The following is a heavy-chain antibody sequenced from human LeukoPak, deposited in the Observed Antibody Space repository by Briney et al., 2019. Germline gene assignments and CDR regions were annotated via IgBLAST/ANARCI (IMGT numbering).Heavy chain of an antibody. CDR1: GFIFPDYW. CDR2: IRGDGRAT. J-gene: IGHJ4*02. V-gene: IGHV3-74*01. CDR3: ARGALPTDIVVVPAAIDY. D-gene: IGHD2-2*01. Sequence: GGSMRLSCAASGFIFPDYWMHWVRQAPGSELVWVARIRGDGRATAYADSVKGRFTISRDNSRNTLYLQMGSLRPEDMALYYCARGALPTDIVVVPAAIDYWGQGTLVTVSS.